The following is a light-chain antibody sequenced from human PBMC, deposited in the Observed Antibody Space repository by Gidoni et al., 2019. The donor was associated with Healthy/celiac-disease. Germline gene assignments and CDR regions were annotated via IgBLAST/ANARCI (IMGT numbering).Light chain of an antibody. J-gene: IGLJ3*02. CDR1: SSDVGGYNY. V-gene: IGLV2-14*03. CDR3: SSYTSSSTRV. Sequence: QSALTQPASVSGSAGQSFTIPCTGTSSDVGGYNYVSWYQQHPGKAPKLMIYDVSNRPSGVSNRFSGSKSGNTASLTISGLQAEDEADYYCSSYTSSSTRVFGGGTKLTVL. CDR2: DVS.